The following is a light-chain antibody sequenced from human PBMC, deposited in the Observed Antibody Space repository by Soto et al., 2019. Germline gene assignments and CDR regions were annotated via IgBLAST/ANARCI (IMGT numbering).Light chain of an antibody. V-gene: IGKV1-5*03. J-gene: IGKJ2*01. Sequence: DIQMTQSPSILSASVGDRVTITCRASQSINDWLAWYQQKPGKAPKVLIYKASTLETGVPGRFSGSGSGTEFTLTISSLQPDDFATFYCQQYSSYPYTFGRGTKLEIK. CDR2: KAS. CDR3: QQYSSYPYT. CDR1: QSINDW.